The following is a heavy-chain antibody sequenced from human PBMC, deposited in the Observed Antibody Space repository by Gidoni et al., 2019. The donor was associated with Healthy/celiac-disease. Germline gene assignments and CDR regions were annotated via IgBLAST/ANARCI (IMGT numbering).Heavy chain of an antibody. Sequence: QVQLVQSGAAVQQPGASVQVSCRASGYLFTSHYLHWVRQAPGQGPEWMGIINPGAGGTSYAQKFQGRVTMTRDTSTSTVYMELSGLRSEDTAVYYCARDEGDSSNFHWGYYFGTWGQGTLVTVSS. CDR1: GYLFTSHY. CDR2: INPGAGGT. CDR3: ARDEGDSSNFHWGYYFGT. V-gene: IGHV1-46*01. J-gene: IGHJ4*02. D-gene: IGHD6-13*01.